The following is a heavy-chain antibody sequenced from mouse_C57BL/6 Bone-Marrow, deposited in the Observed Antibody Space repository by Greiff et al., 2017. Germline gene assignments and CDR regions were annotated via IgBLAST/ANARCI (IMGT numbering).Heavy chain of an antibody. J-gene: IGHJ1*03. Sequence: VKLMESGAELVRPGPPVKISCKALGSPFTTYWIGWATQRPGLALEGIGDISPGGGFTNYNAKFKGKATLTADKAARTADMQFSSLTSEDSAIDYCARYYGHWYFDVWGTGTTVTVSS. D-gene: IGHD1-2*01. CDR3: ARYYGHWYFDV. CDR1: GSPFTTYW. V-gene: IGHV1-63*01. CDR2: ISPGGGFT.